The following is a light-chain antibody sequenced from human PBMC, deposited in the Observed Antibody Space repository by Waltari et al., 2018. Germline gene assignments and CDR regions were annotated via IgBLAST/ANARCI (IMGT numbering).Light chain of an antibody. CDR1: QSVRGS. CDR2: AAS. J-gene: IGKJ1*01. V-gene: IGKV3-20*01. CDR3: QHYVSLPAT. Sequence: EIVLTQSPGTLSLSPGERATLACRASQSVRGSLAWYQQKPGQPPRLLLYAASNRATGIPDRFRGSGSAKDFSLTLSRLEPEDFAVYYCQHYVSLPATFGPGTKVEIK.